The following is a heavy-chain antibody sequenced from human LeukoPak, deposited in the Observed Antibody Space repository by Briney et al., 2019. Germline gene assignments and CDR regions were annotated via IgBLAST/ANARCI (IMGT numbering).Heavy chain of an antibody. CDR1: GFTFSSYW. CDR3: ARGSSGYLNDY. V-gene: IGHV3-74*01. D-gene: IGHD3-22*01. J-gene: IGHJ4*02. CDR2: IKSDGSGT. Sequence: GGSLRLSCAASGFTFSSYWMHWVRQAPGKGLVWVSSIKSDGSGTSYADSVKGRFTISRDNAKNTLYLQMNSLRAEDTAVYYCARGSSGYLNDYWGQGTLVTVSS.